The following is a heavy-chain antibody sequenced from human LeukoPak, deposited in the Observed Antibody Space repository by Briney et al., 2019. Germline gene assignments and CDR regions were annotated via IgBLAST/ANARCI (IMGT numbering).Heavy chain of an antibody. Sequence: GGSLRLSCAASGFTFSSYGFHWVRQAPGKRLEWVAVISYDGSNKYYADSVKGRFTISRDNSKNTLYLQMNSLRAEDTAVYYCARNTYSSSWYSYYYYMDVWGKGTTVTVSS. V-gene: IGHV3-30*19. J-gene: IGHJ6*03. CDR2: ISYDGSNK. CDR3: ARNTYSSSWYSYYYYMDV. CDR1: GFTFSSYG. D-gene: IGHD6-13*01.